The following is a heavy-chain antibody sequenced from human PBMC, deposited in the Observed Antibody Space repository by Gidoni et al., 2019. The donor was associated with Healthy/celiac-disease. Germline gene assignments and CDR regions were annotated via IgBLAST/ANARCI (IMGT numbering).Heavy chain of an antibody. CDR1: EFTFSSYG. D-gene: IGHD3-22*01. CDR2: IAYEGSNK. J-gene: IGHJ4*02. CDR3: AKDQYYDSRLGRQY. V-gene: IGHV3-30*18. Sequence: QVQLVESGAGVVQPGRSLRLSRAASEFTFSSYGMHWVRQAPGKGLEWVAVIAYEGSNKYYADSVKGRFTISRDNSKNTLYLQMNSLRAEDTAVYYCAKDQYYDSRLGRQYWGQGTLVTVSS.